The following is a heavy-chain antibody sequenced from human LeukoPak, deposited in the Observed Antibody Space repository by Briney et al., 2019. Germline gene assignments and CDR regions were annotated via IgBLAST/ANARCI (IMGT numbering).Heavy chain of an antibody. CDR3: ARGLTYYYDSSGYS. CDR1: GFTFSSYW. D-gene: IGHD3-22*01. J-gene: IGHJ5*02. V-gene: IGHV3-11*01. CDR2: ISSSGSTI. Sequence: GGSLRLSCAASGFTFSSYWMSWIRQAPGKGLEWVSYISSSGSTIYYADSVKGRFTISRDNAKNSLYLQMNSLRAEDTAVYYCARGLTYYYDSSGYSWGQGTLVTVSS.